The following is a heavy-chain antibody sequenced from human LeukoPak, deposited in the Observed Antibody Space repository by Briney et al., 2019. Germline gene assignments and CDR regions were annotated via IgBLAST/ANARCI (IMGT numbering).Heavy chain of an antibody. CDR2: VIHSGAT. J-gene: IGHJ4*02. D-gene: IGHD3-22*01. V-gene: IGHV4-34*12. Sequence: SETLSLTCTVYGGSFRGYYWTWIRQSPGKGLQWIGEVIHSGATNYNPSLTSRLIISVDTSRNQFSLKLSSVAAADTAVYYCARGYDSGGYYAYFDYWGQGALVTVSS. CDR1: GGSFRGYY. CDR3: ARGYDSGGYYAYFDY.